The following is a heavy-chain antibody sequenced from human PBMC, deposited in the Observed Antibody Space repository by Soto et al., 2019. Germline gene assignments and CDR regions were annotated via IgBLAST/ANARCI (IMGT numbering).Heavy chain of an antibody. D-gene: IGHD6-13*01. Sequence: PGGSLRLSCAASGFTFRGYWMHWVRQAPGKGLVWVSRINSDGSTTTYADSVKGRFTISRDNAKNTLYLQMNSLRAEDTAVYYCASGLVEHSSSWYDYWGLGTLVTVSS. CDR2: INSDGSTT. J-gene: IGHJ4*02. CDR1: GFTFRGYW. CDR3: ASGLVEHSSSWYDY. V-gene: IGHV3-74*01.